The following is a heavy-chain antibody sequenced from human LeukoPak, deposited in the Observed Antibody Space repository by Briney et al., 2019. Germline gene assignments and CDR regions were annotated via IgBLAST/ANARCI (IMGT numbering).Heavy chain of an antibody. Sequence: SETLSLTCTVSGGSISSYYWSWIRQPPGKGLEWIGSIYYSGSTYYNPSLKSRVTISVDTSKNQFSLKLSSVTAADTAVYYCARGKWELGTIDYWGQGTLVTVSS. CDR1: GGSISSYY. J-gene: IGHJ4*02. CDR3: ARGKWELGTIDY. D-gene: IGHD1-26*01. CDR2: IYYSGST. V-gene: IGHV4-59*12.